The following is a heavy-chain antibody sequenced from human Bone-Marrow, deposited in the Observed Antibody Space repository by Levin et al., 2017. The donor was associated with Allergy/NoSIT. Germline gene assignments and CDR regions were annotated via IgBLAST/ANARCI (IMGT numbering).Heavy chain of an antibody. CDR3: ASAPRGGVIPAALDY. D-gene: IGHD2-2*01. Sequence: LSLTCAASGLTFTNYAKYWVRQAPGKGLEFVSGISANGDSTYYADSVRGRFTISRDNSKNTVDLQMGSLTADDTAVYYCASAPRGGVIPAALDYWGQGTLVTVSS. CDR2: ISANGDST. CDR1: GLTFTNYA. J-gene: IGHJ4*02. V-gene: IGHV3-64*02.